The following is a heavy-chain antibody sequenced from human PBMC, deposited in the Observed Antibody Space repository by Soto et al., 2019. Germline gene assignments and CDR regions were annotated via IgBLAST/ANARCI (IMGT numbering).Heavy chain of an antibody. Sequence: QMQLVQSGAEVKKPGSSVTVSCTALGNTFTYRYLHWLRQAPGQALEWMGWITPFNGDVHYAQKLQERVTITRDRSINTAYMRMSSLRSEDTAMYYCASGGAGSGPFTWELPDHWGQGTLVTVSS. CDR2: ITPFNGDV. D-gene: IGHD1-26*01. V-gene: IGHV1-45*02. J-gene: IGHJ4*02. CDR3: ASGGAGSGPFTWELPDH. CDR1: GNTFTYRY.